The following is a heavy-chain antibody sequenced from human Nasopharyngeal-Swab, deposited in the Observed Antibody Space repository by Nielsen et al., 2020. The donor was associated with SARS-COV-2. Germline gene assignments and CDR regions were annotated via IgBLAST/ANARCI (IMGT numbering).Heavy chain of an antibody. V-gene: IGHV1-69*13. CDR3: AIMTTVTSYLFYYYYHMDV. CDR1: GGTFSSYA. D-gene: IGHD4-11*01. CDR2: IIPIFGTA. J-gene: IGHJ6*03. Sequence: SVKVSCKASGGTFSSYAISWVRQAPGQGLEWMGGIIPIFGTANYAQKFQGRVTITADESTSTAYMELSSLRSEDTAVYYCAIMTTVTSYLFYYYYHMDVWGKGTTVTVSS.